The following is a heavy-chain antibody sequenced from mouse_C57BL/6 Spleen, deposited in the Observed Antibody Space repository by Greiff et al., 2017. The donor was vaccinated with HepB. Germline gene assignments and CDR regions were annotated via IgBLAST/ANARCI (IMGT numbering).Heavy chain of an antibody. V-gene: IGHV1-15*01. CDR2: IDPETGGT. Sequence: VQLQESGAELVRPGASVTLSCKASGYTFTDYEMHWVKQTPVHGLEWIGAIDPETGGTAYNQKFKGKAILTADKSSSTAYMELRSLTSEDSAVYYCTRWYDYDPYWGQGTSVTVSS. CDR3: TRWYDYDPY. J-gene: IGHJ4*01. CDR1: GYTFTDYE. D-gene: IGHD2-4*01.